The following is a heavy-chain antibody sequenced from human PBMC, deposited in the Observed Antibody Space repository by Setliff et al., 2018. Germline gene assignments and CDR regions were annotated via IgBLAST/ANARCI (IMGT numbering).Heavy chain of an antibody. V-gene: IGHV5-51*01. Sequence: GESLKISCKASGYSFPSYWIGWVRQVPGKGLERMGIIYPGDSHTRYSPSFQGQVTISADKSILTAFLQWTYLKASDSAMYYCARLGRNNSAPPGDYWGQGTLVTVS. CDR2: IYPGDSHT. J-gene: IGHJ4*02. D-gene: IGHD6-25*01. CDR1: GYSFPSYW. CDR3: ARLGRNNSAPPGDY.